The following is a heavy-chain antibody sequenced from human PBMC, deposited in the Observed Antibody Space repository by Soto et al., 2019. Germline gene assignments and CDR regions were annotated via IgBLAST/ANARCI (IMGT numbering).Heavy chain of an antibody. CDR3: AAAPGSYYDILTGYYMLPDYYGMDV. CDR1: GFTFTSSA. CDR2: IVVGSGNT. J-gene: IGHJ6*02. Sequence: GTSVKVSCKASGFTFTSSAVHWVRQARGQRLEWIGWIVVGSGNTNYAQKFQERVTITRDMSTSTAYMELSSLRSEDTAVYYCAAAPGSYYDILTGYYMLPDYYGMDVWGQGTTVTVSS. D-gene: IGHD3-9*01. V-gene: IGHV1-58*01.